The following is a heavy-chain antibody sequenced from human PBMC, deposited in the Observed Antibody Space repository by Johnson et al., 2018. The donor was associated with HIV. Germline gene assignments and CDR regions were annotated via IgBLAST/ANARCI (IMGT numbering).Heavy chain of an antibody. Sequence: QVQLVESGGGVVQPGKSLRLSCAASGFIFSNYPMHWVRQAPGKGLEWVAVISKDGANTYHADSVKGRFTISRDNSKNTLYLQMNSLRSEDTAVYYCARDRLSSSSYNDAFDIWGQGTMVTVSS. CDR1: GFIFSNYP. CDR2: ISKDGANT. J-gene: IGHJ3*02. V-gene: IGHV3-30*04. D-gene: IGHD2-2*02. CDR3: ARDRLSSSSYNDAFDI.